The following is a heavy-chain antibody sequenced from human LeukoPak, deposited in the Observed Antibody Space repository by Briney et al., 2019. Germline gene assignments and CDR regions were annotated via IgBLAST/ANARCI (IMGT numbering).Heavy chain of an antibody. CDR3: AGGSSSSWYSFDY. CDR1: GGSISSYY. Sequence: SETLSLTCTVSGGSISSYYWSWIRQPPGKGLEWIGYIYYSGSTNYNPSLKSRVTISVDTSKNQFSLKLSSVTAADTAVYYYAGGSSSSWYSFDYWGQGTLVTVSS. CDR2: IYYSGST. D-gene: IGHD6-13*01. V-gene: IGHV4-59*08. J-gene: IGHJ4*02.